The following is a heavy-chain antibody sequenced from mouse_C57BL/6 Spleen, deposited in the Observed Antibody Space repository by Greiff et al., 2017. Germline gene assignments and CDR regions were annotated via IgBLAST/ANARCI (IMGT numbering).Heavy chain of an antibody. CDR1: GFTFSSYG. CDR2: ISSGGSYT. V-gene: IGHV5-6*01. CDR3: AREGEQDWECYAMWD. J-gene: IGHJ4*01. D-gene: IGHD4-1*01. Sequence: EVHLVESGGDLVKPGGSLKLSCAASGFTFSSYGMSWVRQTPDKRLEWVATISSGGSYTYYPDSVKGRFTISTDKATNTLYLEMSSLKSEDPAMYYCAREGEQDWECYAMWDWGQGVSVT.